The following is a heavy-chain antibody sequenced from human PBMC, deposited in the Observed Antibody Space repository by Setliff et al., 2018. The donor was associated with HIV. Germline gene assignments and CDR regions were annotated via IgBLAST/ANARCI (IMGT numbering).Heavy chain of an antibody. D-gene: IGHD6-13*01. CDR1: GGSFNGYS. CDR2: INHSGST. J-gene: IGHJ6*02. CDR3: ARLRWAATAGTWDYYYYGMDV. V-gene: IGHV4-34*01. Sequence: SETLSLTCAVYGGSFNGYSWTWIRQPPGKGLEWIGGINHSGSTNYNPSLKSRVTISVDTSKSQFSLRLNSVTATDTAVYYCARLRWAATAGTWDYYYYGMDVWGQGTTVTVSS.